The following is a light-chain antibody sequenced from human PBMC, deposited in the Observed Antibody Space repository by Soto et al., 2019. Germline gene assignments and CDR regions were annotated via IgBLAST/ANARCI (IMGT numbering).Light chain of an antibody. V-gene: IGLV2-14*01. CDR3: ISYTSSSTWV. J-gene: IGLJ3*02. Sequence: QSVLTQPASVSGPPGQSITISCTGTSSDVGGYNYVSWYQQHPGKAPKLMIYEVSNRPSGVSDRFSGSRSGNTASLTISGLQAEDESDYYCISYTSSSTWVFGGGTKVTVL. CDR2: EVS. CDR1: SSDVGGYNY.